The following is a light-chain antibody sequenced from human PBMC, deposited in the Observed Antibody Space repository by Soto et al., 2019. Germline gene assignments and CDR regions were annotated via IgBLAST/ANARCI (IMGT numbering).Light chain of an antibody. J-gene: IGLJ1*01. CDR1: SSTIGSNT. V-gene: IGLV1-44*01. CDR2: SNN. CDR3: AAWDDSLNGYV. Sequence: QSVLTQPPSASGTPGQRVTISCSGSSSTIGSNTVNWYQQLPGTAPKLLIYSNNQRPSGVPDRFSGSKSGTSASQAISGLQSEDEADYYCAAWDDSLNGYVFGTGTKVTVL.